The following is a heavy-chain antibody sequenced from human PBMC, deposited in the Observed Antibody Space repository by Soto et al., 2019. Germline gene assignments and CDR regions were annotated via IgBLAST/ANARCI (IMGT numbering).Heavy chain of an antibody. J-gene: IGHJ4*02. Sequence: SDTLSLKCTVSGGSISSYYWSWIRQPAGKGLEWIGRIYSGGRNNYNPSLKSRVTMSVDTSKNQFSLRLSPVTAADTAMYYCARGSSRWDYWGQGNLVTVCS. V-gene: IGHV4-4*07. CDR3: ARGSSRWDY. CDR1: GGSISSYY. D-gene: IGHD6-13*01. CDR2: IYSGGRN.